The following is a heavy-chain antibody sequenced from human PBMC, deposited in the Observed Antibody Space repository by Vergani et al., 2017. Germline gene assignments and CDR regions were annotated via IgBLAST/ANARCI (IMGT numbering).Heavy chain of an antibody. J-gene: IGHJ1*01. CDR1: GFTSSYYG. D-gene: IGHD1-1*01. V-gene: IGHV3-30*03. Sequence: QVHLVESGGGVVQPGRSLRLSCAVSGFTSSYYGMHWVRQAPGKGLEWVAVISYDGTQKYYADSVKGRFTISRDNSKSTLYLQMNSLRTEDTAVYYCATKRCGTPGCQIGYFREWGQGTLVTVSS. CDR2: ISYDGTQK. CDR3: ATKRCGTPGCQIGYFRE.